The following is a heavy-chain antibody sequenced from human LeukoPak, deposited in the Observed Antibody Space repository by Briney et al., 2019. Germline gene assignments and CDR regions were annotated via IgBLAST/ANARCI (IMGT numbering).Heavy chain of an antibody. J-gene: IGHJ4*02. CDR3: ARDSASSGIFDY. CDR2: INHSGST. V-gene: IGHV4-34*01. CDR1: GGSFSGYY. D-gene: IGHD6-19*01. Sequence: KTSETLSLTCAVYGGSFSGYYWSWIRQPPGKGPEWIGEINHSGSTNYNPSLKSRVTISVDTSKNQFSLKLSSVTAADTAVYYCARDSASSGIFDYWGQGTLITVSS.